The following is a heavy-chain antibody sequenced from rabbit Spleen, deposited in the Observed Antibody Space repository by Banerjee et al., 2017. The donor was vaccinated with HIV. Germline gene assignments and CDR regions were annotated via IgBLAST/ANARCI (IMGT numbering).Heavy chain of an antibody. V-gene: IGHV1S40*01. CDR3: ARETSSGWGVVSYYFNL. J-gene: IGHJ4*01. D-gene: IGHD4-1*01. Sequence: QSLEESGGDLVKPGASLTLTCTASGFSFSSRYYMCWVRQAPGKGLEWIACIYSGSSGDTYYASGAKGRFTISKTSSTTVTLQMTSLTAADTATYFCARETSSGWGVVSYYFNLWGPGTLVTVS. CDR2: IYSGSSGDT. CDR1: GFSFSSRYY.